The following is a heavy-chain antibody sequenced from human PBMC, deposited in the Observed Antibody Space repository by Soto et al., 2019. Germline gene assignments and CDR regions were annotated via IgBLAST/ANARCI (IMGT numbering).Heavy chain of an antibody. J-gene: IGHJ4*02. CDR1: GFTFSSYA. CDR3: AKSPKSSQDRYFGKVVVAASVFDY. D-gene: IGHD2-15*01. V-gene: IGHV3-23*01. CDR2: ISGSGGST. Sequence: GGSLSLSCAASGFTFSSYAMSWVRQTPGKGLEWVSAISGSGGSTYYADSVKGRFTISRDNSKNTLYLQMNSLRAEDTAVYYCAKSPKSSQDRYFGKVVVAASVFDYWGQGTLVTVSS.